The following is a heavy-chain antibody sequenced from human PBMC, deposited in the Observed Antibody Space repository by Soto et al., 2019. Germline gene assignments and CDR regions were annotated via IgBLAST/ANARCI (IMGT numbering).Heavy chain of an antibody. Sequence: QVQLVESGGGVAQPGRSLRLSCAASGFTFSSYGMHWVRQAPGKGLEWVAVISYDGSNKYYADSVKGRFTISRDNSKNTLYLQMNSLRAEDTAVYYCAKGGSTVTTLYYFDYWGQGTLVTVSS. CDR2: ISYDGSNK. V-gene: IGHV3-30*18. CDR3: AKGGSTVTTLYYFDY. J-gene: IGHJ4*02. D-gene: IGHD4-4*01. CDR1: GFTFSSYG.